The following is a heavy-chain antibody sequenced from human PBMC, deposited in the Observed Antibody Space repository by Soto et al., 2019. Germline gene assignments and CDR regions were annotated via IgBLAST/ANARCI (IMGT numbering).Heavy chain of an antibody. J-gene: IGHJ6*03. CDR2: IYYSGST. CDR3: ARAAVLMVYNYYYYMDV. Sequence: SETMSLTCTVSGGYISSSSYYWGWINKPPGKGLEWIGSIYYSGSTYYNPSLKSRVTISVDTSKNQFSLKLSSVTAADTAVYYCARAAVLMVYNYYYYMDVWGKGTTVTVSS. CDR1: GGYISSSSYY. V-gene: IGHV4-39*01. D-gene: IGHD2-8*01.